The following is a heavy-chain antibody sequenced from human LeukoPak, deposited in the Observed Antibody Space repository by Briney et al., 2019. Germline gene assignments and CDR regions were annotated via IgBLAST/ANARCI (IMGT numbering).Heavy chain of an antibody. CDR1: GFTFGDYA. J-gene: IGHJ6*03. CDR3: SRDQLGGDPDDYYYYYMDV. V-gene: IGHV3-49*03. Sequence: AGGSLRLSCTTSGFTFGDYAMSWFRQAPGRGLEGGGFIRSKRYGGAREYAACVTGRFTISRDDSKSIAYLQMNSLTTEDTAVYYCSRDQLGGDPDDYYYYYMDVWGKGTTVTVSS. CDR2: IRSKRYGGAR. D-gene: IGHD4-17*01.